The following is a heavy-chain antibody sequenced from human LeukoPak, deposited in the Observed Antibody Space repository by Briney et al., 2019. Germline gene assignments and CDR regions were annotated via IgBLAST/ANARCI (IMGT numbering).Heavy chain of an antibody. D-gene: IGHD2-2*01. CDR1: GFTFSSYW. Sequence: GGSLRLSCAASGFTFSSYWMSWVCQAPGKGLEWVANIKQDGSEKYYVDSVKGRFTISRDNAKNSLYLQMNSLRAEDTAVYYCARDYARGDADYWGQGTLVTVSS. J-gene: IGHJ4*02. CDR3: ARDYARGDADY. CDR2: IKQDGSEK. V-gene: IGHV3-7*01.